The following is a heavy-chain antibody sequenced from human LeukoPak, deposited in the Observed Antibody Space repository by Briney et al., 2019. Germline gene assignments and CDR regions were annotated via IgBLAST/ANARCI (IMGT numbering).Heavy chain of an antibody. J-gene: IGHJ6*03. V-gene: IGHV3-74*01. Sequence: GGSLRLSCAASGFTFSSYWMHWVRQAPGKGLAWVSRINSDGSSTSYADSVKGRFTISRDNAKNTLYLQMNSLRAEDTAVYYCAKGSGLKYCSSTSCPPGYMDVWGKGTTVTVSS. CDR2: INSDGSST. CDR3: AKGSGLKYCSSTSCPPGYMDV. CDR1: GFTFSSYW. D-gene: IGHD2-2*01.